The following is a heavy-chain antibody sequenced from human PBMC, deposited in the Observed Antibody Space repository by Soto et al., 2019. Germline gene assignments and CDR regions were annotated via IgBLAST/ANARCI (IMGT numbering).Heavy chain of an antibody. CDR1: GFTFSDYA. J-gene: IGHJ3*02. CDR3: AKDGIPYTGRHDAFDM. CDR2: IGGPGTDT. Sequence: PGVSLRLSCAASGFTFSDYAMRWVRQAPGQGLEWVSAIGGPGTDTYYADSVKGRFTVSRDNSRNTLYLQMNNLRAEDTAVCYCAKDGIPYTGRHDAFDMWGQGTMVTVAS. D-gene: IGHD1-26*01. V-gene: IGHV3-23*01.